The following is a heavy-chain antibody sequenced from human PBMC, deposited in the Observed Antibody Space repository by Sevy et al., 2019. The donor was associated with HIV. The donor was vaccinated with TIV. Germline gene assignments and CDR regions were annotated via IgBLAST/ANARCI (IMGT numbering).Heavy chain of an antibody. CDR3: ARVSFRSGYYGSGPSMDV. J-gene: IGHJ6*03. V-gene: IGHV4-34*01. CDR1: GGSFSGYY. CDR2: INHSGST. D-gene: IGHD3-10*01. Sequence: SETLSLTCAVYGGSFSGYYWSWIRQPPGKGLEWIGEINHSGSTNYNPSLKSRVTISVDTSKNQFSLKLSSVTAADTAVYYCARVSFRSGYYGSGPSMDVWGKGTTVTVSS.